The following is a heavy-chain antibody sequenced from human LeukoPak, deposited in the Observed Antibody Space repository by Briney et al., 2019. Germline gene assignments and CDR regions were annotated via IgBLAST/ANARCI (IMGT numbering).Heavy chain of an antibody. Sequence: SGGSLRLSCAASGFSFSSYAMSWVRQAPGKGLEWVSAISGSGGSTYYADSVRGRFTISRDNSRNTVYLQMHSLRAEDTALYYCAREDRAVGPALDYWGQGTLVTVSS. CDR2: ISGSGGST. D-gene: IGHD1-26*01. CDR1: GFSFSSYA. CDR3: AREDRAVGPALDY. V-gene: IGHV3-23*01. J-gene: IGHJ4*02.